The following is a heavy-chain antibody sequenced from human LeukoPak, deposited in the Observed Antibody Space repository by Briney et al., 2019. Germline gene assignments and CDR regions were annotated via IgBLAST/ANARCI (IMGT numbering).Heavy chain of an antibody. CDR1: GGSISSGSYY. CDR2: IYTSGST. J-gene: IGHJ3*02. CDR3: ARATSYCSSTSCYSNAFDI. Sequence: SQTLSLTCTVSGGSISSGSYYWSWIRQPAGKGLEWIGRIYTSGSTNYNPALKSRVTISVDTSKTQFSLKLSSVTAADTAVYYCARATSYCSSTSCYSNAFDIWGQGTMVTVSS. V-gene: IGHV4-61*02. D-gene: IGHD2-2*01.